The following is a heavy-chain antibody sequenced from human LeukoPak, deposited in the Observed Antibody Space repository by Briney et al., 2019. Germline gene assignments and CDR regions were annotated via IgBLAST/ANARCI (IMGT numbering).Heavy chain of an antibody. Sequence: PSETLSLTCTVSGGSISSYYWSWIRQPPGKGLEWIGYIYHSGSTNYNPSLKSRVTISADTSKNQFSLKLSSVTAADTAVYYCARAAYYYDSSGYYLYHFDYWGQGTLVTVSS. CDR2: IYHSGST. CDR1: GGSISSYY. J-gene: IGHJ4*02. D-gene: IGHD3-22*01. V-gene: IGHV4-59*01. CDR3: ARAAYYYDSSGYYLYHFDY.